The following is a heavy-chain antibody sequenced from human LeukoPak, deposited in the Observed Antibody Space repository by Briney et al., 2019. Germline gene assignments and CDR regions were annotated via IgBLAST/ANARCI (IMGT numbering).Heavy chain of an antibody. CDR2: IYPGDSDT. CDR1: GSIFSNYW. V-gene: IGHV5-51*01. CDR3: TRRESSSNFDY. Sequence: GESLKISCKGPGSIFSNYWIGWGRQLPGKGLEWMGIIYPGDSDTRYSPSFQGQVTISADKSISTAYLQWSSLKASDTAIYYCTRRESSSNFDYWGQGTLVTVSS. J-gene: IGHJ4*02. D-gene: IGHD6-13*01.